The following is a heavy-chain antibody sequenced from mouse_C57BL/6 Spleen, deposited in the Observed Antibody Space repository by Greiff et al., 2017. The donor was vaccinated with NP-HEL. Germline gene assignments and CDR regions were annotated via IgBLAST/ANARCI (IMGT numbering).Heavy chain of an antibody. D-gene: IGHD2-3*01. CDR2: IDPSDSYT. Sequence: QVQLQQPGAELVRPGTSVKLSCKASGYTFTSYWMHWVKQRPGQGLEWIGVIDPSDSYTNYNQKFKGKATLTVDTSSSTAYMQLSSLTSEDSAVYYCAREYDGYYRRAMDYWGQGTSVTVSS. V-gene: IGHV1-59*01. CDR3: AREYDGYYRRAMDY. CDR1: GYTFTSYW. J-gene: IGHJ4*01.